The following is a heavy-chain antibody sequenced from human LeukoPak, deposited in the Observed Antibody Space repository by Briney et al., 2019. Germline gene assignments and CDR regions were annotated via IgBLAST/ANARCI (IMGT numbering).Heavy chain of an antibody. CDR3: ARDSYDRSGYGASDI. D-gene: IGHD3-22*01. J-gene: IGHJ3*02. V-gene: IGHV3-48*03. Sequence: GGSLRLSCAASGFTFSDYEMNWVRQAPGKGLEWVSYISGSGRIIYYADSVKGRFTVSRDNAKNSLYLQMNSLRAEDTAVYYCARDSYDRSGYGASDIWGQGTMVTVSS. CDR2: ISGSGRII. CDR1: GFTFSDYE.